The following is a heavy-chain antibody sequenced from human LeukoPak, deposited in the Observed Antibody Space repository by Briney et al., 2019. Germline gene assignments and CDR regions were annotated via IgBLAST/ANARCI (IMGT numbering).Heavy chain of an antibody. J-gene: IGHJ3*02. CDR1: GFTLSDHY. CDR2: IGTSASTI. V-gene: IGHV3-11*01. D-gene: IGHD2-8*01. CDR3: AKDRGYCTNGVCYRDAFDI. Sequence: GGSLRLSCAASGFTLSDHYMSWIRQAPGKGLEWVSYIGTSASTIYYADSVKGRFTISRDNAKNSLYLQMNSLRAEDTAVYYCAKDRGYCTNGVCYRDAFDIWGQGTMVTVSS.